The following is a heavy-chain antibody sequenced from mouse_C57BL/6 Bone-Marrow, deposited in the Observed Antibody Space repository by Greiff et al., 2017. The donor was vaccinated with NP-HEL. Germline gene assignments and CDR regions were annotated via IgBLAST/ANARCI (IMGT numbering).Heavy chain of an antibody. V-gene: IGHV5-4*03. D-gene: IGHD1-1*01. CDR3: ARAYGSSSFAY. CDR1: GFTFSSYA. Sequence: EVKLMESGGGLVKPGGSLKLSCAASGFTFSSYAMAWVRQTPEKRLEWVATISAGGSYTYYPDNVKGRFTISRDNAKNNLYRQMSHLKSEDSAMYYCARAYGSSSFAYWGQGTLVTVSA. CDR2: ISAGGSYT. J-gene: IGHJ3*01.